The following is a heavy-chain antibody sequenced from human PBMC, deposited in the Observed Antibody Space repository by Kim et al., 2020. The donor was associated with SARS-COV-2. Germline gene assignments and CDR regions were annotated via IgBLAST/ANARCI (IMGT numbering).Heavy chain of an antibody. Sequence: GGSLRLSCAASGFTFSSYGMHWVRQAPGKGLEWVAVISYDGSNKYYADSVKGRFTISRDNSKNTLYLQMNSLRAEDTAVYYCAKPLLDYVVVTANDYWGQGTLVTVSS. D-gene: IGHD2-21*02. J-gene: IGHJ4*02. CDR1: GFTFSSYG. CDR3: AKPLLDYVVVTANDY. V-gene: IGHV3-30*18. CDR2: ISYDGSNK.